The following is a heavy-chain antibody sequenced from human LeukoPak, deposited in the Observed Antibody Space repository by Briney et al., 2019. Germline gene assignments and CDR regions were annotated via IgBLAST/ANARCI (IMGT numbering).Heavy chain of an antibody. V-gene: IGHV1-69*01. Sequence: GASVKVSCKAYGGTFSSYAISWVRQAPGQGLEWMGGIIPIFSTANYAQKFQGRVTITADESTSTAYMELSSLRSEDTAVYYCARAFYGSGSYFDYWGQGTLVTVSS. J-gene: IGHJ4*02. CDR3: ARAFYGSGSYFDY. CDR1: GGTFSSYA. CDR2: IIPIFSTA. D-gene: IGHD3-10*01.